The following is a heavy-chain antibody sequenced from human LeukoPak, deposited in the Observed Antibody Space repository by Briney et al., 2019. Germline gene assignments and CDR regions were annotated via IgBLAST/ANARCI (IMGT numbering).Heavy chain of an antibody. CDR1: GFAFSSYW. J-gene: IGHJ4*02. CDR2: IKKDGSEK. V-gene: IGHV3-7*01. Sequence: PGGSLRLSCAASGFAFSSYWMSWVRQAPGKGLEWVANIKKDGSEKYYADSVKGRFTISRDNAKNSLYLQVSRLRAEDTAVYYCARAQGYFDHWGQGTLVSVPS. CDR3: ARAQGYFDH.